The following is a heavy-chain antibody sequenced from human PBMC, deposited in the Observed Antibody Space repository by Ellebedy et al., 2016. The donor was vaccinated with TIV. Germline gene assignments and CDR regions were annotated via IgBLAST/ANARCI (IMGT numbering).Heavy chain of an antibody. D-gene: IGHD5-18*01. Sequence: AASVKVSCKASGYSFIHYYMHLVRHPPGQGLEWMGIINPNDDTKYYTQNFQGRVTVTRDTSANTVYMELSSLRSEDTAVYYGERGRGYSFDVCDVWGQGTMVAVS. CDR3: ERGRGYSFDVCDV. CDR2: INPNDDTK. V-gene: IGHV1-46*01. J-gene: IGHJ3*01. CDR1: GYSFIHYY.